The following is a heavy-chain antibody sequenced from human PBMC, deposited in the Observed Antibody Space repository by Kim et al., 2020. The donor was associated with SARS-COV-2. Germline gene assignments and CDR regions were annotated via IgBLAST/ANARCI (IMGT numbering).Heavy chain of an antibody. D-gene: IGHD6-13*01. Sequence: SVKVSCKASGGTFSSYAISWVRQAPGQGLEWMGGIIPIFGTANYAQKFQGRVTITADESTSTAYMELSSLRSEDTAVYYCARGGVGSSWYLFWFDPWGQGTLVTVSS. CDR2: IIPIFGTA. CDR3: ARGGVGSSWYLFWFDP. J-gene: IGHJ5*02. V-gene: IGHV1-69*13. CDR1: GGTFSSYA.